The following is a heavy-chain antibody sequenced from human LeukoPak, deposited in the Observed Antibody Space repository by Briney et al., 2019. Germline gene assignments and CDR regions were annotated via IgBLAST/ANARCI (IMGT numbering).Heavy chain of an antibody. D-gene: IGHD5-24*01. CDR1: GGSISISSYY. Sequence: SETLSLTCIVSGGSISISSYYWGWIRQPPGKGLEWIGSMFYSGSTYYNPSLKSRVTISVDTSKNQFSLKLSSVTAADTAVYYCARHATDGYNFGGPQDVDYWGQGALVTVSS. CDR2: MFYSGST. CDR3: ARHATDGYNFGGPQDVDY. J-gene: IGHJ4*02. V-gene: IGHV4-39*01.